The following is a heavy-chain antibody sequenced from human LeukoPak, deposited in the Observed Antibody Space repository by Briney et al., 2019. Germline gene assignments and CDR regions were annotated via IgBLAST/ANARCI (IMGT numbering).Heavy chain of an antibody. Sequence: GGSLRLSCAASEFSFGSNYMTWVRQAPGKGLEWVLTISGSGDLTYFADSVKGRFTISRDNSKNTLYLQMNSLRAEDTALYYCSKDAGSGTYGTFDYWGQGTLVIVSS. J-gene: IGHJ4*02. CDR2: ISGSGDLT. V-gene: IGHV3-23*01. CDR3: SKDAGSGTYGTFDY. D-gene: IGHD3-10*01. CDR1: EFSFGSNY.